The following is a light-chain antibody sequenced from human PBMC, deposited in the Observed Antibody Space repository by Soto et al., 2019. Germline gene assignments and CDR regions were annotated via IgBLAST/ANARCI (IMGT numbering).Light chain of an antibody. Sequence: EIVLTQSPGTLSLSPGERATLSCRASQSVSSSYLAWYQQKPGQAPRHLIYGASSRATGIPGRFSGSGSGTDVTLTISRVEPEDFAVYYCQQYGRSPFTFGPGTKVDIK. CDR2: GAS. J-gene: IGKJ3*01. CDR3: QQYGRSPFT. CDR1: QSVSSSY. V-gene: IGKV3-20*01.